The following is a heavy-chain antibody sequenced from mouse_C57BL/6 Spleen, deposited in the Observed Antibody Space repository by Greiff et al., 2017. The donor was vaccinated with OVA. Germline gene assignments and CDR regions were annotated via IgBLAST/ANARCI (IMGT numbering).Heavy chain of an antibody. V-gene: IGHV1-76*01. D-gene: IGHD1-1*01. CDR1: GYTFTDYY. CDR3: ARGGDYGSSYLYWYFDV. Sequence: VQLQQSGAELVRPGASVKLSCKASGYTFTDYYINWVKQRPGQGLEWIARINPGSGNTYYNEKFKGKATLTAEKSSSTAYMPLSSLTSEDSAVYFCARGGDYGSSYLYWYFDVWGTGTTVTVSS. J-gene: IGHJ1*03. CDR2: INPGSGNT.